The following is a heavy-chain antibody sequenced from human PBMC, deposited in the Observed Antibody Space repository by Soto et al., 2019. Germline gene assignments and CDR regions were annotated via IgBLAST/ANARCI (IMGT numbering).Heavy chain of an antibody. V-gene: IGHV4-39*01. CDR3: ARKVLRYFDWLDY. CDR2: IYYSGST. J-gene: IGHJ4*02. Sequence: PSETLSLTCTVSGASFSSGGYYWSWIRQPPGKGLEWIGSIYYSGSTYYNPSLKSRVTISVDTSKNQFSLKLSSVTAADTAVYYCARKVLRYFDWLDYWGQGTLVTVSS. D-gene: IGHD3-9*01. CDR1: GASFSSGGYY.